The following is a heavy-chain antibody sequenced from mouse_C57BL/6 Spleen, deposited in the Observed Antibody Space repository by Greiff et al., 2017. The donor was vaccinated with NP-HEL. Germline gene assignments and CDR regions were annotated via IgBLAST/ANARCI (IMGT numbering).Heavy chain of an antibody. V-gene: IGHV1-54*01. CDR1: GYAFTNYL. D-gene: IGHD2-5*01. CDR3: ARGNSNFPLDY. J-gene: IGHJ2*01. CDR2: INPGSGGT. Sequence: QVQLKESGAELVRPGTSVKVSCKASGYAFTNYLIEWVKQRPGQGLEWIGEINPGSGGTTYNETFKGKATLTADTSSSTAYRQRSSRTSEVSAVYFCARGNSNFPLDYWGQGTTLTVSS.